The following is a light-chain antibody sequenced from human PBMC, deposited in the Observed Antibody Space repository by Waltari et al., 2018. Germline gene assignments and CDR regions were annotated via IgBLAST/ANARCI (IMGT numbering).Light chain of an antibody. CDR3: QTGGFGIWV. CDR2: VNSDGSH. CDR1: SGHSSYA. V-gene: IGLV4-69*01. Sequence: QLMLTQSPSASASLGASVKRTCTLSSGHSSYAIAWHQQQPEKGPRYLRKVNSDGSHIKGDGIPDRFSGASSGAERYLTISSLQSEDEADYYCQTGGFGIWVFGGGTKLTVL. J-gene: IGLJ3*02.